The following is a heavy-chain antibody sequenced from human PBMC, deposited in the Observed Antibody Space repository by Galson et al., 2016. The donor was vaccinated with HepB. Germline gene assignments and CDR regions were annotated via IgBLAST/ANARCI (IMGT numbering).Heavy chain of an antibody. J-gene: IGHJ6*02. CDR3: SKVGGAEYSTSRDHYYYYALDV. V-gene: IGHV3-74*01. D-gene: IGHD6-6*01. CDR1: GFPFSSYM. Sequence: SLRLSCAASGFPFSSYMMHWVRQAPGKGLVWVTRINRDGSTTIYADSVKGRFTISRDNAKNTVYLQMNSLRAEDTAVYYCSKVGGAEYSTSRDHYYYYALDVWGQGTMVTVSS. CDR2: INRDGSTT.